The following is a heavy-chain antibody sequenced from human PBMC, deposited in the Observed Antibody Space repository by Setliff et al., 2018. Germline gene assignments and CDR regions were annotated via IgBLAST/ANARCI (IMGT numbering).Heavy chain of an antibody. V-gene: IGHV4-4*08. CDR3: ARWRVRDSGYYPRLSYMDV. D-gene: IGHD3-22*01. Sequence: SETLSLTCTVSGGSINNYYWSWIRQSPGKGLEWIGYIGTSGSTDYYPSLKSRVTISGDTSKNQFSLKLSSVTAADTAVYYCARWRVRDSGYYPRLSYMDVWGKGTTVTVS. CDR2: IGTSGST. CDR1: GGSINNYY. J-gene: IGHJ6*03.